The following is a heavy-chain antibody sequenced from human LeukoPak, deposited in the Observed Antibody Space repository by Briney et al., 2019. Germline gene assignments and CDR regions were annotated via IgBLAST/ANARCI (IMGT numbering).Heavy chain of an antibody. CDR1: GFTFTNYA. CDR2: ISYDGSNK. CDR3: ARTDYYGSP. Sequence: GGPLRLSCAASGFTFTNYAMHWVRQAPGKGLEWVAVISYDGSNKYYADSVKGRFTISRDNSKNTLYLQMNSLRADDTAVYYCARTDYYGSPWGQGTLVTVSS. J-gene: IGHJ5*02. D-gene: IGHD3-10*01. V-gene: IGHV3-30*04.